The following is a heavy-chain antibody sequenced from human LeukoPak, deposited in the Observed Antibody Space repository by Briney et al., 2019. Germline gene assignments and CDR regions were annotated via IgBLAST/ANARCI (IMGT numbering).Heavy chain of an antibody. D-gene: IGHD1-26*01. V-gene: IGHV4-39*07. CDR1: GGSISSSSYY. CDR2: IYYSGST. J-gene: IGHJ4*02. CDR3: AREVGPYTGTNAGDY. Sequence: PSETLSLTCTVSGGSISSSSYYWGWIRQPPGKGLEWIGSIYYSGSTYYNPSLKSRVTMSVGTSKNQFSLQLSSVTAADTAVYYCAREVGPYTGTNAGDYWGQGTLVTVSS.